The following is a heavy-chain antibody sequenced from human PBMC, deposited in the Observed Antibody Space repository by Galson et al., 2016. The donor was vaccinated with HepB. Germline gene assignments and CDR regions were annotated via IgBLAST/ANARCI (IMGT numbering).Heavy chain of an antibody. V-gene: IGHV3-9*03. Sequence: SLRLSCAASGFTFEDYTMHWVRQAPGKGLEWVSSISWHSRSIGYADSVKGRFTISRDNAKNSVYLEMNRLRSEDMALYYCAKGDCSTSSCFSLHYWGQGTLVTVSS. CDR3: AKGDCSTSSCFSLHY. J-gene: IGHJ4*02. D-gene: IGHD2-2*01. CDR2: ISWHSRSI. CDR1: GFTFEDYT.